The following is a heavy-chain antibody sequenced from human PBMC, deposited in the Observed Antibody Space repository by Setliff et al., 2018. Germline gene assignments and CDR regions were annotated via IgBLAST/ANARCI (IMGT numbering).Heavy chain of an antibody. V-gene: IGHV4-4*08. D-gene: IGHD6-13*01. CDR3: ARDPASPAAAGGWFDP. CDR2: IYTSGGT. CDR1: GDSMNDNH. J-gene: IGHJ5*02. Sequence: SETLSLTCNVSGDSMNDNHWTWIRQPPGKGLEWIGYIYTSGGTNYNPSLKSRATISVDMSKNQFSLKLSSVTAADTAVYYCARDPASPAAAGGWFDPWGQGTLVTVSS.